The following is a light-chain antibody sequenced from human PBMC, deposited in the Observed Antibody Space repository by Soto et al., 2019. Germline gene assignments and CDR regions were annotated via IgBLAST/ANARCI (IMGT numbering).Light chain of an antibody. CDR3: QQRSHLFT. CDR2: DAS. J-gene: IGKJ3*01. CDR1: QSLSNF. Sequence: EIVLTQSPATLSLSPGERATLSCRASQSLSNFLAWYPQKPGKAPRLLIYDASNRATGIPVRFSGSGSGTDFTLTISSLEPEDSAVYYCQQRSHLFTFGPGTTVQIK. V-gene: IGKV3-11*01.